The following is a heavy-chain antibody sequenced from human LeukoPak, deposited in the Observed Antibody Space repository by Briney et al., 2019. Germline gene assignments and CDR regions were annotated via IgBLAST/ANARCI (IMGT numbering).Heavy chain of an antibody. CDR3: ARHGVATIPYFDY. V-gene: IGHV5-51*01. CDR2: IYPGDSDT. Sequence: GESLKISCKGSGYSFTSYWIGWVRQMPGKGLEGMGIIYPGDSDTRYSPSFQGQVTISADKSISTAYLQWSSLKASDTAMYYCARHGVATIPYFDYWGQGTLVTVSS. D-gene: IGHD5-12*01. J-gene: IGHJ4*02. CDR1: GYSFTSYW.